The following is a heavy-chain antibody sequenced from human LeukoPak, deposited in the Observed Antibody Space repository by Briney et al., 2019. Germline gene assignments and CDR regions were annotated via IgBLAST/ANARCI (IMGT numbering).Heavy chain of an antibody. CDR1: GGSISSYY. D-gene: IGHD2-2*01. CDR3: ARDSHCSSTSCYVWHFDL. V-gene: IGHV4-59*01. CDR2: IYYSGST. J-gene: IGHJ2*01. Sequence: SETLSLTCTVSGGSISSYYWSWIRQPPGKGLEWIGYIYYSGSTNYNPSLKSRVTISVDTSKNQFSLRLSSVTAADTAVYYCARDSHCSSTSCYVWHFDLWGRGTLVTVSS.